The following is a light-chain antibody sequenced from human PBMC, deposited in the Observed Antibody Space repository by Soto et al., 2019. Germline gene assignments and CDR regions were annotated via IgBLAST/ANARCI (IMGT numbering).Light chain of an antibody. Sequence: QSALTQPASVSGSPGQLITISCTGTSSDIGAYNYVSWYQQHPGKAPKLMTYNVAYRPSGVSSRFSASKSANTASLTISGLLPEDEADYYCSSYTTSSSLVFGGGTKLTVL. CDR1: SSDIGAYNY. J-gene: IGLJ2*01. V-gene: IGLV2-14*03. CDR2: NVA. CDR3: SSYTTSSSLV.